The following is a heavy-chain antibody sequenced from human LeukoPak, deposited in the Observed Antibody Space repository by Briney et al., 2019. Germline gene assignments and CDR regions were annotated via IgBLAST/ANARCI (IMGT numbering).Heavy chain of an antibody. Sequence: GGSLRLPCAASGFTFSSYAMHWVRQAPGKGLEWVAVISYDGSNKYYADSVKGRFTISRDNSKNTLYLQMNSLRAEDTAVYYCVRAIFRSSSKWGQGTQVTVSS. D-gene: IGHD3-3*01. CDR1: GFTFSSYA. CDR3: VRAIFRSSSK. CDR2: ISYDGSNK. J-gene: IGHJ4*02. V-gene: IGHV3-30*04.